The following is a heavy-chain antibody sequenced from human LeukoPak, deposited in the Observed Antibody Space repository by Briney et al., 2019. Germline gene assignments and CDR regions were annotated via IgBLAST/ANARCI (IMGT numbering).Heavy chain of an antibody. V-gene: IGHV4-31*03. CDR3: ARVSQHYDILTGYYRLFDY. D-gene: IGHD3-9*01. Sequence: PSETLSLTCTVSGGSISSGGYYWSWIRQHPGKGLEWIGYIYYSGSAYYSPSLKSRVTISVDTSKNQFSLKLSSVTAADTAVYYCARVSQHYDILTGYYRLFDYWGQGTLVTVSS. CDR2: IYYSGSA. J-gene: IGHJ4*02. CDR1: GGSISSGGYY.